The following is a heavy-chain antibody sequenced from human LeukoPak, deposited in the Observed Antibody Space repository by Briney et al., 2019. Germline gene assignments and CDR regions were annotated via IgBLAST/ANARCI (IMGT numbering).Heavy chain of an antibody. D-gene: IGHD6-19*01. J-gene: IGHJ6*03. CDR2: ISAYNGNT. CDR3: ARRRSGWSPRGNYYYYMDV. V-gene: IGHV1-18*01. Sequence: ASVKVSCKDSGYTFTSYGISWVRHAPGQGLEWMGWISAYNGNTNYAQKLQGRVTMTTDTSTSTAYMELRSLRSDDTAVYYCARRRSGWSPRGNYYYYMDVWGKGTTVTISS. CDR1: GYTFTSYG.